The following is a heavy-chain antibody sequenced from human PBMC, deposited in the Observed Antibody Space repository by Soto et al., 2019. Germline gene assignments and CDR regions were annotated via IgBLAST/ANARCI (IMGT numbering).Heavy chain of an antibody. J-gene: IGHJ4*02. CDR2: LTYDGNNI. D-gene: IGHD5-18*01. CDR3: ARGLIRDAAMVTTYFDY. CDR1: GFTFSNYA. Sequence: QVQLVESGGGVVQPGRSLRLSCAASGFTFSNYAIHWVRQAPGKGLEWVAVLTYDGNNIHYAYSVKGRFTVSRDNSKNNLFLQRNGLTAEDTALYYCARGLIRDAAMVTTYFDYRGQGTLVTVSS. V-gene: IGHV3-30-3*01.